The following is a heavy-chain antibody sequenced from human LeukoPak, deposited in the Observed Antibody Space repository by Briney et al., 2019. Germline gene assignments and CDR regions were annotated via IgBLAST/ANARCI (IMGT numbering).Heavy chain of an antibody. J-gene: IGHJ4*02. CDR1: GFTFSSYA. Sequence: GGSLRLSCAASGFTFSSYAMSWVRRAPGKGPEWVSTIGGSGGSTYYADSVKGRFTISRDNSKNTLYLQMNSLRAEDTAVYYCAKDYSFGVVKYYFDYWGQGTLVTVSS. CDR2: IGGSGGST. V-gene: IGHV3-23*01. CDR3: AKDYSFGVVKYYFDY. D-gene: IGHD3-3*01.